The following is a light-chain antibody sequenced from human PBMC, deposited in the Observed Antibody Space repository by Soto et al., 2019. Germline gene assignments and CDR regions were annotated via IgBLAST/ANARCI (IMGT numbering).Light chain of an antibody. V-gene: IGKV1-6*01. CDR3: LQDYNYPRT. Sequence: IQLTQSPSFLSPSIGGSVTITCRASQVISTSLAWYQVKPGKAPKLLIYAASTLESGVPSRFSGSGSGTDFTLTISSLQPEDFATYYCLQDYNYPRTFGQGTKVDIK. CDR1: QVISTS. J-gene: IGKJ1*01. CDR2: AAS.